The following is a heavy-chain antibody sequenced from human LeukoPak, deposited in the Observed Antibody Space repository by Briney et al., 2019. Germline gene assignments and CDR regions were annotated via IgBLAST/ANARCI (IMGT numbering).Heavy chain of an antibody. V-gene: IGHV1-18*01. CDR2: IRVSNGDT. Sequence: VASVKLSFKASGYAFTSYGISWVRQAPGQGLEWMGWIRVSNGDTHYAPNLQGRATMTTDTATSTVYMELNSLRSDDTAVYYCARGWELYDGGQGTLVTVSS. CDR3: ARGWELYD. CDR1: GYAFTSYG. D-gene: IGHD1-26*01. J-gene: IGHJ4*02.